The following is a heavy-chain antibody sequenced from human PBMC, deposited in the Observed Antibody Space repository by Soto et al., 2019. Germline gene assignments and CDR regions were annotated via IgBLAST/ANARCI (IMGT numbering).Heavy chain of an antibody. D-gene: IGHD4-17*01. CDR2: TIPELGTS. CDR3: ARTSMTRIDY. V-gene: IGHV1-69*10. J-gene: IGHJ4*02. Sequence: GASVKVSCKASGGFNNYAVSWVRQAPGQGLEWMGVTIPELGTSNYAQRLQGRVTITVDKATNTAYLNLTTLTSEDTAIYYCARTSMTRIDYWGQGTLVTV. CDR1: GGFNNYA.